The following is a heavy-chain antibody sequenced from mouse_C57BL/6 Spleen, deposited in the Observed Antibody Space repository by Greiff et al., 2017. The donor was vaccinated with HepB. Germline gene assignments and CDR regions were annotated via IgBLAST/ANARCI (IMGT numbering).Heavy chain of an antibody. D-gene: IGHD2-14*01. V-gene: IGHV1-15*01. Sequence: VQGVESGAELVRPGASVTLSCKASGYTFTDYEMHWVKQTPVHGLEWIGAIDPETGGTAYNQKFKGKAILTADKSSSTAYMELRSLTSEDSAVYYCTRVPIVRREFAYWGQGTLVTVSA. CDR1: GYTFTDYE. CDR2: IDPETGGT. J-gene: IGHJ3*01. CDR3: TRVPIVRREFAY.